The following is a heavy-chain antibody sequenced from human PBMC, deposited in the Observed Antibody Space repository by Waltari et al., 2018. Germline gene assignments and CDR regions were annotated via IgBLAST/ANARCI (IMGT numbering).Heavy chain of an antibody. CDR2: IQYDGSSK. CDR3: AREYSRICFHALDG. V-gene: IGHV3-33*05. Sequence: QVHVVESGGGVVQPGGSLRLSCAASGFTLGNYGMHWVRQAPGKGREWVAVIQYDGSSKNYADSVKGRFTISRENSKNTLYLEMKSLRAEDTAVYYCAREYSRICFHALDGWGQGTAVTVSS. J-gene: IGHJ6*02. CDR1: GFTLGNYG. D-gene: IGHD6-13*01.